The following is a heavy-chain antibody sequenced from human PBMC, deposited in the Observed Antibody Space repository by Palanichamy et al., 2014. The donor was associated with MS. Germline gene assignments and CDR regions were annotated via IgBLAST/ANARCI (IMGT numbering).Heavy chain of an antibody. CDR2: LNPSGST. V-gene: IGHV1-46*03. D-gene: IGHD6-19*01. CDR3: ARGGVSSSAWYGHSFDS. Sequence: QVQLVQSGAEVKKPGASVKVSCKASGYSFITYFIHWVRQAPGQGPEWMGMLNPSGSTSYAQKFQDRVTMTRDTSTSTVYMELSSLTSEDTAVYYCARGGVSSSAWYGHSFDSWGQGILVTVSS. J-gene: IGHJ4*02. CDR1: GYSFITYF.